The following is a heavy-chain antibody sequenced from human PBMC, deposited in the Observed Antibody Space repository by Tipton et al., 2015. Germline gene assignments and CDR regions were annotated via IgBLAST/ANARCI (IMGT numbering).Heavy chain of an antibody. CDR3: ARVGSGSYWGYFDY. J-gene: IGHJ4*02. CDR2: IYYTGSP. V-gene: IGHV4-61*08. Sequence: TLSLTCTVSGASGISGGYYWSWIRQPPGEGLGYIGHIYYTGSPYNNPSLKSRVTISVDASKNQFSLKLRSVTAADTAVYYCARVGSGSYWGYFDYWGQGTMVTVSS. CDR1: GASGISGGYY. D-gene: IGHD2-21*01.